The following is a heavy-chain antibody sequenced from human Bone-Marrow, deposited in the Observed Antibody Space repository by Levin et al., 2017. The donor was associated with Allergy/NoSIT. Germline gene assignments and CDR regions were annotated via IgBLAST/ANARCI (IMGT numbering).Heavy chain of an antibody. D-gene: IGHD2-15*01. J-gene: IGHJ3*02. CDR2: IFHSGSA. V-gene: IGHV4-59*01. CDR3: ARCGGKRRVAFDI. CDR1: GGAISNYY. Sequence: SETLSLTCVVSGGAISNYYWSWIRQPPETGLQWIGYIFHSGSANYNPSLKSRVTISVDTSKNQFSLKLSSVTAADRALDYGARCGGKRRVAFDIWGQGTMVTVSS.